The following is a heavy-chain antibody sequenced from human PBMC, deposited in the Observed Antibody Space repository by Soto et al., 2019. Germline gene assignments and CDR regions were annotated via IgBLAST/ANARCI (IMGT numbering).Heavy chain of an antibody. J-gene: IGHJ4*02. CDR2: ISGSGGST. V-gene: IGHV3-23*01. CDR1: GFTFSSYA. CDR3: AKTNIRVVVAAPIIN. Sequence: GVLRLSCAASGFTFSSYAMSWVRQAPGKGLEWVSAISGSGGSTYYADSVKGRFTISRDNSKNTLYLQMNSLRAEDTAVYYCAKTNIRVVVAAPIINWGQGTLVTVSS. D-gene: IGHD2-15*01.